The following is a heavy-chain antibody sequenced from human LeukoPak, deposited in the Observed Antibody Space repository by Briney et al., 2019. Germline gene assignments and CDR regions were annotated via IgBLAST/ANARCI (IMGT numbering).Heavy chain of an antibody. V-gene: IGHV4-59*01. J-gene: IGHJ3*02. CDR1: GGSISSYY. CDR3: ARKLRLVSYAFDI. Sequence: PSETLSLTCTVSGGSISSYYWSWIRQPPGKGLEWIGYIYYSGSTNYNPSLKSRVTISVDTSKNQFSLKLSSVTAADTAVYYCARKLRLVSYAFDIWGQGTMVTVSS. CDR2: IYYSGST. D-gene: IGHD5-12*01.